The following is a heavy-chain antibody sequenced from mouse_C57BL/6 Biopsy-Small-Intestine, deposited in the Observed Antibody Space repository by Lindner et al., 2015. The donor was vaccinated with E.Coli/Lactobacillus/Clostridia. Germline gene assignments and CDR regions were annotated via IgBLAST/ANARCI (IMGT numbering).Heavy chain of an antibody. CDR2: ISDGGSYT. CDR1: GFTFSSYA. V-gene: IGHV5-4*01. J-gene: IGHJ2*01. CDR3: ARYGSHYFDY. D-gene: IGHD1-1*01. Sequence: VQLQESGGGLVKPGGSLKLSCAASGFTFSSYAMSWVRQTPEKRLEWVATISDGGSYTYYPDNVKGRFTISRDNAKNNLYLQMSHLKSEDTAMYYCARYGSHYFDYWGQGTTLTVSS.